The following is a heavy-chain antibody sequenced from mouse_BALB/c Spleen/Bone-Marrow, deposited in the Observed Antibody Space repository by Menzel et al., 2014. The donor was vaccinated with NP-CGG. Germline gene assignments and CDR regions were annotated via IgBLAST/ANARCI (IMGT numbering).Heavy chain of an antibody. V-gene: IGHV5-9-1*01. J-gene: IGHJ2*01. CDR2: ISSGGSYT. CDR3: ARAGRYDGNFDY. Sequence: EVKLMESGGGLVKPGGSLKLSCAASGFTFSSCAMFWVRQTPEKRLEWVATISSGGSYTYCLDSVKGRFTISRDSAKNTLYLQMSSLRSKDTAMYYCARAGRYDGNFDYWGQGTTLTVSS. D-gene: IGHD2-14*01. CDR1: GFTFSSCA.